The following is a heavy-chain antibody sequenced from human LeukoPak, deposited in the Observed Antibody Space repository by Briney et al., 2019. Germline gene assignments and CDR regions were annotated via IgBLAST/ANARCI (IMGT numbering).Heavy chain of an antibody. V-gene: IGHV3-53*01. CDR1: GFTVSSNY. CDR3: ARFVGATSYFDY. J-gene: IGHJ4*02. CDR2: IYSGGST. D-gene: IGHD1-26*01. Sequence: GGSLRPSCAASGFTVSSNYMSWVRQAPGKGLEWVSVIYSGGSTYYADSVKGRFTISRDNSKNTLYLQMNSLRAEDTAVYYCARFVGATSYFDYWGQGTLVTVSS.